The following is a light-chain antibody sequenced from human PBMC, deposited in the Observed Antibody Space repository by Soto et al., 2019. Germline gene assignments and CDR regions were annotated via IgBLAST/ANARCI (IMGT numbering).Light chain of an antibody. CDR2: RAS. V-gene: IGKV3-20*01. CDR3: QQYGSSPLT. J-gene: IGKJ4*01. CDR1: QSVSSNY. Sequence: EIVLTQSPGTLSLSTGERANLSCRASQSVSSNYLAWYQQKPGQPPQVLIYRASSRATGLPDRFSGSGSGTDFTLTISGLEPEDFAVYYCQQYGSSPLTFGGGTEVEIK.